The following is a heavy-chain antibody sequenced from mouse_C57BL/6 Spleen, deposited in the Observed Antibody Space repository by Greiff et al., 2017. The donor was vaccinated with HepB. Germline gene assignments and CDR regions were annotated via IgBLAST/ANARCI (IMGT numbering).Heavy chain of an antibody. CDR3: AREKFYDGYYETY. Sequence: VQLQQPGAELVKPGASVKMSCKASGYTFTSYWITWVKQRPGQGLEWIGDIYPGSGSTNYNEKFKSKATLTVDTSSSTAYMQLSSLTSEDSAVYDCAREKFYDGYYETYWGQGTLVTVSA. J-gene: IGHJ3*01. CDR1: GYTFTSYW. CDR2: IYPGSGST. D-gene: IGHD2-3*01. V-gene: IGHV1-55*01.